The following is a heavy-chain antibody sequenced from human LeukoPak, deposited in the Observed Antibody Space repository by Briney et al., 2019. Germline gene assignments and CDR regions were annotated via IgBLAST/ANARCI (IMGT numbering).Heavy chain of an antibody. Sequence: ASVKVSCNASGYTFTGYYMHWVRQAPGQGLEWMGWINPNSGGTNYAQKFQGRITMTRDTSISTVYMELSSLRSDDTAVYYCVRGGALYYDFWDWGQGTLVTVSS. D-gene: IGHD3-3*01. CDR2: INPNSGGT. CDR3: VRGGALYYDFWD. CDR1: GYTFTGYY. V-gene: IGHV1-2*02. J-gene: IGHJ4*02.